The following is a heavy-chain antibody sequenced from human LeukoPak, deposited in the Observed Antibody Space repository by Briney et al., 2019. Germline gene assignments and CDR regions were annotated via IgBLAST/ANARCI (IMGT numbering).Heavy chain of an antibody. CDR3: VRDRNWAFDY. D-gene: IGHD7-27*01. CDR1: GFTFNIFT. Sequence: GESLKISCAASGFTFNIFTMNWVRQAPGKGLEWISYINTKSKTIYYADSVKGRFTISRDNAKNSLHLQMNSLRAEDTALYYCVRDRNWAFDYWGQGTLVTVSS. CDR2: INTKSKTI. V-gene: IGHV3-48*01. J-gene: IGHJ4*02.